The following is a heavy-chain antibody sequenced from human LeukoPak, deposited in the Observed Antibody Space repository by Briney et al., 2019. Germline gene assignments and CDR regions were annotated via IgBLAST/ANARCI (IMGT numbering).Heavy chain of an antibody. CDR2: INQDGSQK. V-gene: IGHV3-7*01. D-gene: IGHD4-4*01. Sequence: GGSLRLSCAASGFTFSSYWMSWVRQAPEKGLEWVANINQDGSQKYYVDSVKGRFTVSRDNAKNSLHLVMNSLSAEDTAVYFCARGLKTLETTVTPSWGQGTLVTVSS. CDR3: ARGLKTLETTVTPS. CDR1: GFTFSSYW. J-gene: IGHJ4*02.